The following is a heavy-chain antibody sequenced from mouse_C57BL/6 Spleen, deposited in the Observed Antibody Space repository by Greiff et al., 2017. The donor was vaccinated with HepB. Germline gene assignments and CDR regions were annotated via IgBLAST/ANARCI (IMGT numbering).Heavy chain of an antibody. CDR2: ISSGSSTI. CDR3: AREGWLLRRYAMDY. Sequence: EVHLVESGGGLVKPGGSLKLSCAASGFTFSDYGMHWVRQATEKGLEWVAYISSGSSTIYYADTVKGRFTISRDNAKNTLFLQMTSLRSEDTAMYYCAREGWLLRRYAMDYWGQGTSVTVSS. CDR1: GFTFSDYG. J-gene: IGHJ4*01. V-gene: IGHV5-17*01. D-gene: IGHD2-3*01.